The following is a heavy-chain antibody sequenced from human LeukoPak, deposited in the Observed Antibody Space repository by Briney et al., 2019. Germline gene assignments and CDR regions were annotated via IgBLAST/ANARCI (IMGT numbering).Heavy chain of an antibody. Sequence: GGSLRLSCAASGFTFSTYAVTWVRQAPGKGLEWVSSISGSGGSTYYADSVKGRFTISRDNSKNTVYLQMNSLRAEDTAVYYCAREYSRSDCFDYWGQGTLVTVSS. D-gene: IGHD6-6*01. CDR1: GFTFSTYA. V-gene: IGHV3-23*01. CDR3: AREYSRSDCFDY. J-gene: IGHJ4*02. CDR2: ISGSGGST.